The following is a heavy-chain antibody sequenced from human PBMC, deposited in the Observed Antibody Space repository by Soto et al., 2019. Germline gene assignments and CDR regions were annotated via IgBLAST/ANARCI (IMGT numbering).Heavy chain of an antibody. Sequence: GESLKISCKGSGYSFTSYWIGWVRQMPGKGLEWMGIIYPGDSDTRYSPSFQGQVTISADKSISTAYLQWSSLKASDTAMHYCARLDIVLVPATRYGMDVWGQGTTVTV. V-gene: IGHV5-51*01. CDR1: GYSFTSYW. CDR3: ARLDIVLVPATRYGMDV. CDR2: IYPGDSDT. J-gene: IGHJ6*02. D-gene: IGHD2-2*01.